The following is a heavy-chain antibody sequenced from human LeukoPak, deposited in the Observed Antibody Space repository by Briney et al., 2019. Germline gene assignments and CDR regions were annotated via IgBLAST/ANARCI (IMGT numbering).Heavy chain of an antibody. D-gene: IGHD3-10*01. CDR3: ARDSRAGGSGSYKGY. J-gene: IGHJ4*02. Sequence: PGRPLTSSGPAPGFPLGGYAITWARTAPGKGRGWVAVISLVGSTKTSADSVKGRLPISRDNSKNTLYLQMNSLRAEDTAVYYCARDSRAGGSGSYKGYWGQGTLVTVSS. V-gene: IGHV3-30*04. CDR1: GFPLGGYA. CDR2: ISLVGSTK.